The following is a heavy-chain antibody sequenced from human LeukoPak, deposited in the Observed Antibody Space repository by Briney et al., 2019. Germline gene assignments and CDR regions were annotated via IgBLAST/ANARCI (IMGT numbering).Heavy chain of an antibody. Sequence: SETLSLTCTVSGGSISSYYWSWIRQPPGKGLEWIGSFFYGSRTYYNPSLKSRVTISVDTSKNQLSLNLNSVTAADTAVYYCARPIAVAGTSPFDYWGQGTLVTVSS. V-gene: IGHV4-59*05. CDR2: FFYGSRT. D-gene: IGHD6-19*01. CDR3: ARPIAVAGTSPFDY. CDR1: GGSISSYY. J-gene: IGHJ4*02.